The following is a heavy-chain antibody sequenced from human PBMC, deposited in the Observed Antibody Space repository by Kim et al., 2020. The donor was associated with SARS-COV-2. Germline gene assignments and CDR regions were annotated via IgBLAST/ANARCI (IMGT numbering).Heavy chain of an antibody. CDR3: ATLNSSGYYKEYFFDF. Sequence: ASVKVSCKVSGYTLTEFSMHWVRQAPGKGLEWMGGFDPDDGETIYAQKFQGRVTMTEDTSTDTAYMDLSSLRSEDTAVYYCATLNSSGYYKEYFFDFWGQGTLVTVSS. CDR1: GYTLTEFS. J-gene: IGHJ4*02. CDR2: FDPDDGET. V-gene: IGHV1-24*01. D-gene: IGHD3-22*01.